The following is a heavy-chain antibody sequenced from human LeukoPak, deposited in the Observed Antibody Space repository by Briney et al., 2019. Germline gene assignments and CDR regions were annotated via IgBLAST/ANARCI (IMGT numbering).Heavy chain of an antibody. CDR2: ISDSGVNQ. J-gene: IGHJ6*03. V-gene: IGHV3-30-3*01. CDR1: GFTFSDNV. CDR3: ARDAGGEGAPNRDYYYYMDV. Sequence: GRSLRLSCTASGFTFSDNVMHWVRQTPAKGLEWVAVISDSGVNQYYADSVKGRFTISRDNSKNTLYLQMNSLRPEDTAVYYCARDAGGEGAPNRDYYYYMDVWGKGTTVTVSS. D-gene: IGHD1-26*01.